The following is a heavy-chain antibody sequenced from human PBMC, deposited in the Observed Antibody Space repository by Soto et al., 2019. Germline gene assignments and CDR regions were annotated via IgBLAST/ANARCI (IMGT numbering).Heavy chain of an antibody. CDR3: ARSHFSKLWSRPTWFDP. CDR2: IYPGDSDT. D-gene: IGHD5-18*01. J-gene: IGHJ5*02. CDR1: GYSFTSYW. Sequence: GESLKISCKGSGYSFTSYWIGLVRQMPGKGLEWMGIIYPGDSDTRYSPSFQGQVTISADKSISTAYLQWSSLKASDTAMYYCARSHFSKLWSRPTWFDPWGQGTLVTVSS. V-gene: IGHV5-51*01.